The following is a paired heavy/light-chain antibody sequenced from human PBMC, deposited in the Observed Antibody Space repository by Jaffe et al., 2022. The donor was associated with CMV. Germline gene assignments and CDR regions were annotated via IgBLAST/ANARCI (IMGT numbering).Heavy chain of an antibody. CDR3: ARGGFGVANADSSGYYLDY. CDR1: GGSFSGYY. D-gene: IGHD3-22*01. V-gene: IGHV4-34*01. Sequence: QVQLQQWGAGLLKPSETLSLTCAVYGGSFSGYYWSWIRQPPGKGLEWIGEINHSGSTNYNPSLKSRVTISVDTSKNQFSLKLSSVTAADTAVYYCARGGFGVANADSSGYYLDYWGQGTLVTVSS. J-gene: IGHJ4*02. CDR2: INHSGST.
Light chain of an antibody. CDR3: QQYNNWPRGYT. V-gene: IGKV3-15*01. CDR2: GAS. CDR1: QSVSSN. Sequence: EIVMTQSPATLSVSPGERATLSCRASQSVSSNLAWYQQKPGQAPRLLIYGASTRATGIPARFSGSGSGTEFTLTISSLQSEDFAVYYCQQYNNWPRGYTFGQGTKLEIK. J-gene: IGKJ2*01.